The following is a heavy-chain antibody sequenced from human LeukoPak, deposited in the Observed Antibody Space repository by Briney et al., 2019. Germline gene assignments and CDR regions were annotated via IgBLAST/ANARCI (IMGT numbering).Heavy chain of an antibody. D-gene: IGHD6-6*01. CDR1: GYIFTSYW. Sequence: GESLKISGKGSGYIFTSYWITWVRQMPGNGLEWMGMIDPTDSYTNYSPSFQGHVTISTDKSISTAYLQWSSLKASDTAIYYCARRGRSSSNFDFWGQGTLVTVSS. J-gene: IGHJ4*02. V-gene: IGHV5-10-1*01. CDR2: IDPTDSYT. CDR3: ARRGRSSSNFDF.